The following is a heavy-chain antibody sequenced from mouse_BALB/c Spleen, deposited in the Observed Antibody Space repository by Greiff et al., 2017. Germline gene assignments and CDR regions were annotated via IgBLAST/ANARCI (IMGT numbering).Heavy chain of an antibody. CDR3: ARWLLRGYYFDY. J-gene: IGHJ2*01. D-gene: IGHD2-3*01. CDR2: IDPSDSET. CDR1: GYTFTSYW. V-gene: IGHV1-69*02. Sequence: QVQLKQPGAELVKPGAPVKLSCKASGYTFTSYWMNWVKQRPGRGLEWIGRIDPSDSETHYNQKFKDKATLTVDKSSSTAYIQLSSLTSEDSAVYYCARWLLRGYYFDYWGQGTTLTVSS.